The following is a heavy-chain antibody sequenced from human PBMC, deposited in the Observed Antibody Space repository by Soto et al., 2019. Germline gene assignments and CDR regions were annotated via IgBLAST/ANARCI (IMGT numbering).Heavy chain of an antibody. CDR1: GYTFTSYG. CDR2: ISAYNGNT. Sequence: ASVKVSCKASGYTFTSYGISWVRQAPGQGLEWMGWISAYNGNTNYAQKLQGRVTMTTDTSTSTAYMELRSLRSDDTAVYYCARVQLYNWNLYGMDVWGQGTTVTVS. V-gene: IGHV1-18*04. J-gene: IGHJ6*02. CDR3: ARVQLYNWNLYGMDV. D-gene: IGHD1-20*01.